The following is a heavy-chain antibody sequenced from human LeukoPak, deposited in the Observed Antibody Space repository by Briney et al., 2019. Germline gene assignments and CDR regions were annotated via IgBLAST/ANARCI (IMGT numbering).Heavy chain of an antibody. CDR3: VRDTSYSFDY. CDR2: ISSTTPNT. V-gene: IGHV3-48*04. Sequence: GGSLRLSCAASGFTFSPYSMNWVRQAPGRGLEWISYISSTTPNTFYAGSVKGRFTISRDNTKNSLYLQMNSLRAADTAVYYCVRDTSYSFDYWGQAILVTVSS. CDR1: GFTFSPYS. J-gene: IGHJ4*02. D-gene: IGHD1-26*01.